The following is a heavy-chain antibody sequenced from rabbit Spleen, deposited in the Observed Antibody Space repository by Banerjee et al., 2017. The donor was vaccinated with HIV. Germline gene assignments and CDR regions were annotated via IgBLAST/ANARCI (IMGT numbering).Heavy chain of an antibody. Sequence: EQLKESGGGLVKPEGSLTLTCKASGVSFNDKDVMCWVRQAPGKGLEWIGCVDVGSSGFTYSATWAKGRFTISKTSSTTVTLQMTSLTVADTATYFCARDTGSSFSSYGMDLWGPGTLVTVS. CDR3: ARDTGSSFSSYGMDL. J-gene: IGHJ6*01. V-gene: IGHV1S45*01. CDR1: GVSFNDKDV. D-gene: IGHD8-1*01. CDR2: VDVGSSGFT.